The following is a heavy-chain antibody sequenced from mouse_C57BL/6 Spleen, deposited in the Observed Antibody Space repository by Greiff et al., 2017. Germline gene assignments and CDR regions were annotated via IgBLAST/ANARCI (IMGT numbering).Heavy chain of an antibody. CDR1: GYAFSSYW. CDR2: IYPGDGDT. D-gene: IGHD2-1*01. V-gene: IGHV1-80*01. Sequence: VQLQQSGAELVKPGASVKISCKASGYAFSSYWMNWVKQRPGKGLEWIGQIYPGDGDTNYNGKFKGKATLTADKSSSTAYMQLSSLTSEDSAVYFCAREGFYGNYWYFDVWGTGTTVTVSS. J-gene: IGHJ1*03. CDR3: AREGFYGNYWYFDV.